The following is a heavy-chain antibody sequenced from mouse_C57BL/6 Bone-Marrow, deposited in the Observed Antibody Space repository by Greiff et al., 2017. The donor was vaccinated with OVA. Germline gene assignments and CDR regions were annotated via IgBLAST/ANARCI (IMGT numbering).Heavy chain of an antibody. CDR1: GYTFTSYW. J-gene: IGHJ4*01. V-gene: IGHV1-69*01. Sequence: QVQLQQPGAELVMPGASVKLSCKASGYTFTSYWMHWVKQRPGQGLEWIGEIDPSDSYTNYNQKFKGKSTLTVDKSSSTAYMQLSSLTSEDSAVYYCARGGVITTRDYAMDYWGQGTSVTVSS. CDR3: ARGGVITTRDYAMDY. CDR2: IDPSDSYT. D-gene: IGHD1-1*01.